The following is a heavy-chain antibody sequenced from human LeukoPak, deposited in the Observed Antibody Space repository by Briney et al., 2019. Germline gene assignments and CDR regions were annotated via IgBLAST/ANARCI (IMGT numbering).Heavy chain of an antibody. D-gene: IGHD6-6*01. CDR3: AKRIEYSSSSDYFQH. CDR2: ISGSGGST. V-gene: IGHV3-23*01. Sequence: GGSLRLSCAASGFTFSSYAMSWVRQAPGKGLKWVSAISGSGGSTYYADSVKGRFTISRDNSKNTLYLQMNSLRAEDTAVYYCAKRIEYSSSSDYFQHWGQGTLVTVSS. J-gene: IGHJ1*01. CDR1: GFTFSSYA.